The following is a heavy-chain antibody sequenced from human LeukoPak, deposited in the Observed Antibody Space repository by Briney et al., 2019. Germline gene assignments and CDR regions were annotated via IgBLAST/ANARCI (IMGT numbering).Heavy chain of an antibody. J-gene: IGHJ4*02. CDR1: GFTFSSYA. CDR3: AKVAHYYGSGSYYEYYFDY. V-gene: IGHV3-23*01. CDR2: ISGSGGST. Sequence: GGSLRLSCAASGFTFSSYAMSWVRQAPGKGLEWVSAISGSGGSTYYADSVKGRFTISRDNSKNTLYLQMNGLRAEDTAVYYCAKVAHYYGSGSYYEYYFDYWGQGTLVTVSS. D-gene: IGHD3-10*01.